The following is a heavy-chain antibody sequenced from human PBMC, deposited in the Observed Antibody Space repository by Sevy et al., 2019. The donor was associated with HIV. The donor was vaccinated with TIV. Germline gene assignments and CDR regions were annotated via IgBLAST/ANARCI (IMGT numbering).Heavy chain of an antibody. CDR2: ISWNSGSI. V-gene: IGHV3-9*01. Sequence: GGSLRLSCAASGFTFDDYAMHWVRQAPGKGLEWVSGISWNSGSIGYADSVKGRFTISRDKAKNSLYLQMNSLRAEDTALYYCAKEGPLWFGGFDPWGQGTLVTVSS. J-gene: IGHJ5*02. D-gene: IGHD3-10*01. CDR3: AKEGPLWFGGFDP. CDR1: GFTFDDYA.